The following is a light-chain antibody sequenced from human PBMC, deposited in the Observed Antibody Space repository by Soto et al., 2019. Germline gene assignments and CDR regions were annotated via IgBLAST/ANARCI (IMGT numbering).Light chain of an antibody. V-gene: IGKV3-11*01. J-gene: IGKJ1*01. Sequence: EIAVTQSPATLSLSPGERATLSCRASQSVSSRLHWFQQKPGQAPRLLIYDASNRATGIPARFSGSGSGTDFTLTISSLEPEDFAVYYCQQRSNWPWTLGRGTKVEIK. CDR3: QQRSNWPWT. CDR2: DAS. CDR1: QSVSSR.